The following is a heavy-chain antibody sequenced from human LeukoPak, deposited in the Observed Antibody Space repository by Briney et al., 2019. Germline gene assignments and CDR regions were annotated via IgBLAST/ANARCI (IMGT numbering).Heavy chain of an antibody. CDR2: IYPGDSDT. J-gene: IGHJ4*02. V-gene: IGHV5-51*01. D-gene: IGHD3-3*01. Sequence: GESLKISCKGSGYSFTSYWIGWVRQMPGKGLEWMGIIYPGDSDTRYSPSFQGQVTISADKSISTAYLQWSSLKASDTAMYYCARAPYSSIFGVVIIPAYFDYWGQGTLVTVSS. CDR3: ARAPYSSIFGVVIIPAYFDY. CDR1: GYSFTSYW.